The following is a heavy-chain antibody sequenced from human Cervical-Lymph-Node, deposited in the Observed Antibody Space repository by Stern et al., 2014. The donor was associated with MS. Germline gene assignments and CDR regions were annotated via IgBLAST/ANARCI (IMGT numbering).Heavy chain of an antibody. D-gene: IGHD6-25*01. CDR3: ARHRQRTLYGMDV. V-gene: IGHV5-51*01. J-gene: IGHJ6*02. CDR1: GYSFTNYW. CDR2: IYPGDSDT. Sequence: EVQLVQSGAEVKKPGESLKISCKGSGYSFTNYWIGWVRQIPRKGLEWMGVIYPGDSDTRYSPSFQGRVTISADKSISTAYLQWSSLKASDTAMYYCARHRQRTLYGMDVWGQGTTVTVSS.